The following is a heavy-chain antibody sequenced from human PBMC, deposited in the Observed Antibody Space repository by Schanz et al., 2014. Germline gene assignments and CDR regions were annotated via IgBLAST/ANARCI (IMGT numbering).Heavy chain of an antibody. CDR1: GFSVGNKY. V-gene: IGHV3-48*01. Sequence: EVQLVESGGGLVQPGGSLRLSCAASGFSVGNKYMNWVRQAPGKGLEWVTYVSRSTPDIYYADSVKGRFTISRDNSKNTLYLQMNSLRAEDTAVYYCAKDISDTSGKDDYWGQGTLVTVSS. D-gene: IGHD3-22*01. CDR3: AKDISDTSGKDDY. J-gene: IGHJ4*02. CDR2: VSRSTPDI.